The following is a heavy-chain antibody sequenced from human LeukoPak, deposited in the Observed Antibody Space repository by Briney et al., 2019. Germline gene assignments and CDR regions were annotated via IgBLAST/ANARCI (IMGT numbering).Heavy chain of an antibody. Sequence: PGGSLRLSCAASGFTFSSYSMNWVRQAPGKGLEWVSSISSSSSYIYYADSVKGRFTISRDNAKNSLYLQMNSLRAGDTAVYYCARDHPSLIVATQAWGQGTLVTVSS. J-gene: IGHJ4*02. CDR2: ISSSSSYI. CDR3: ARDHPSLIVATQA. CDR1: GFTFSSYS. V-gene: IGHV3-21*01. D-gene: IGHD3-16*02.